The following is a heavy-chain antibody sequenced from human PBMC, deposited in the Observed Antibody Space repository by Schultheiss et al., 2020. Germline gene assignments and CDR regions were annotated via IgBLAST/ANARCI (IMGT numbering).Heavy chain of an antibody. Sequence: ASVKVSCKASGYTFTTYGISWVRQAPGQGLEWMGWISAYNGNTNYAQKLQGRVTMTTDTSTSTAYMELRSLRSDDTAVYYCARGGYCSGGSCYSYYYYGMDVWGQGTTVTVS. D-gene: IGHD2-15*01. V-gene: IGHV1-18*01. CDR2: ISAYNGNT. CDR1: GYTFTTYG. CDR3: ARGGYCSGGSCYSYYYYGMDV. J-gene: IGHJ6*02.